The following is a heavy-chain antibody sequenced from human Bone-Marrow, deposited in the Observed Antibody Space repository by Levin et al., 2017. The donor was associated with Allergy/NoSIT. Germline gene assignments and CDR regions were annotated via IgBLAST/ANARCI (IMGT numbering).Heavy chain of an antibody. J-gene: IGHJ3*02. CDR3: ARDHGDSSDAFAI. D-gene: IGHD4-17*01. V-gene: IGHV4-61*03. CDR1: GGSVSSGNWY. CDR2: ISYSGAT. Sequence: SETLSLTCTVSGGSVSSGNWYWSWIRQPPGKRLEWIGYISYSGATTYSPSLESRVTISLGASENHFSLRLSSLTAADTAVYYCARDHGDSSDAFAIWGQGTMVTVSS.